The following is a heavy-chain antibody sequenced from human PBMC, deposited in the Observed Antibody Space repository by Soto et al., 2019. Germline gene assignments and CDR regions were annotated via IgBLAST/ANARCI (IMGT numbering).Heavy chain of an antibody. Sequence: ASVKYSYKASSYTVTNYGIRRVRQARGQGLEWMEWISAYNGNTNYAQKLQGRVTMTTDTFTSTAYMELRSLRSYYTALYDCSRDGPFSSSSSSWFYPRCQRNLLTVSS. CDR2: ISAYNGNT. J-gene: IGHJ5*02. V-gene: IGHV1-18*01. D-gene: IGHD6-6*01. CDR1: SYTVTNYG. CDR3: SRDGPFSSSSSSWFYP.